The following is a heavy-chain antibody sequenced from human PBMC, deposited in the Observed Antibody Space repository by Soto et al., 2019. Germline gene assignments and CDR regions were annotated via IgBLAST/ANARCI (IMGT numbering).Heavy chain of an antibody. CDR1: GFTFSSYA. CDR3: AKDARPPTITMIVVVTPGRYGMDV. Sequence: GGSLRLSCAASGFTFSSYAMSWVRQAPGKGLEWVSAISGSGGSTYYADSVKGRFTISRDNSKNTLYLQMNSLRAEDSAVYYCAKDARPPTITMIVVVTPGRYGMDVWGQGTTVTVSS. CDR2: ISGSGGST. V-gene: IGHV3-23*01. J-gene: IGHJ6*02. D-gene: IGHD3-22*01.